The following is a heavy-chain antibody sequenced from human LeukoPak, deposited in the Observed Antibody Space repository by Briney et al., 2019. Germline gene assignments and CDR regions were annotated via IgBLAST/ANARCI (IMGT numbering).Heavy chain of an antibody. CDR1: GYTFTGYY. CDR2: INPNSGGT. V-gene: IGHV1-2*02. J-gene: IGHJ5*02. D-gene: IGHD4-17*01. CDR3: ARVEVTRHNWFDP. Sequence: GASVKVSCKASGYTFTGYYMYWVRQAPGQGLEWMGWINPNSGGTNYAQKFQGRVTMTRDTSISTAYMELSRLRSDDTAVYYCARVEVTRHNWFDPWGQGTLVTVSS.